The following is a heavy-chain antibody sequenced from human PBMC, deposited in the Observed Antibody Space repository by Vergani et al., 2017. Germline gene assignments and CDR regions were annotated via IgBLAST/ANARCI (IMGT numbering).Heavy chain of an antibody. CDR2: IIPILGIA. Sequence: VQLVQSGAEVKKPGSSVKVSCKASGGTFSSYTISWVRQAPGQGLEWMGRIIPILGIANYAQKFQGRVTITADKSTSTAYMELSSLRSEDTAVYYCARDVRDGYNYRSDYWGQGTLVTVSS. J-gene: IGHJ4*02. V-gene: IGHV1-69*08. CDR1: GGTFSSYT. CDR3: ARDVRDGYNYRSDY. D-gene: IGHD5-24*01.